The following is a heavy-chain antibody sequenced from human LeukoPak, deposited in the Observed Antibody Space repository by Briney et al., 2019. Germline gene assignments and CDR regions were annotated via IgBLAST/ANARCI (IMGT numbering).Heavy chain of an antibody. CDR3: ASAIGSIWYEFDY. Sequence: GGSLRLSCAASGFPFSDYYMTWIRQAPGKGLEWLSYITSTSSYTNYADSVKGRVTISRDNAKNTLYLQMNSLRADDTAVYYCASAIGSIWYEFDYWGQGTLVTVSS. CDR1: GFPFSDYY. CDR2: ITSTSSYT. V-gene: IGHV3-11*03. D-gene: IGHD6-13*01. J-gene: IGHJ4*02.